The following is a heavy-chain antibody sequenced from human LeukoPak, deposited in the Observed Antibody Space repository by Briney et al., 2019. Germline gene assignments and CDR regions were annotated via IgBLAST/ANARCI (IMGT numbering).Heavy chain of an antibody. CDR2: ISYDGSNK. CDR1: GFTFSSYG. V-gene: IGHV3-30*03. CDR3: ALTGSDSSGYYYVSDAFDI. D-gene: IGHD3-22*01. Sequence: GGSLRLSCAASGFTFSSYGMHWVRQAPGKELEWVAVISYDGSNKYYADSVKGRSTISRDNSKNTLYLQMNSLRAEDTAVYYCALTGSDSSGYYYVSDAFDIWGQGTMVTVSS. J-gene: IGHJ3*02.